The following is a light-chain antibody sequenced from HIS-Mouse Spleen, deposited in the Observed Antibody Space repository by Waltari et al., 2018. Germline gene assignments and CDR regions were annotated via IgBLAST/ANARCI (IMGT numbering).Light chain of an antibody. CDR2: EGS. CDR3: CSYAGSSTPWV. Sequence: QSALTQPASVSGSPGQSIPISCTGTSSPVGSYNLVPWYQQHPGKAPKLMIYEGSKRPSGVSNRFSGSKSGNTASLTISGLQAEDEADYYCCSYAGSSTPWVFGGGTKLTVL. V-gene: IGLV2-23*01. J-gene: IGLJ3*02. CDR1: SSPVGSYNL.